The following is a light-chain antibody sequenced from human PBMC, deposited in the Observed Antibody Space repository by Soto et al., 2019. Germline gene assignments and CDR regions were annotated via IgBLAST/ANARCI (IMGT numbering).Light chain of an antibody. CDR2: EVS. CDR1: SSDVGSYKF. V-gene: IGLV2-14*01. CDR3: SSYTSRSTWV. J-gene: IGLJ3*02. Sequence: QSALTQPASVSGSPGQSITISCTGNSSDVGSYKFVSWYQQHPGKAPKLMIYEVSNRPSGVSDRFSGSKSGNTASLTISGLQAEDEADYYCSSYTSRSTWVFGGGTKLTVL.